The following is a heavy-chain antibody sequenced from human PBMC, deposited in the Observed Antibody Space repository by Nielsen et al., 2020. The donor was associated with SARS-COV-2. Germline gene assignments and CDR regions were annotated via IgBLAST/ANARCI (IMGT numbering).Heavy chain of an antibody. Sequence: GESLKISCKGSGYSFPTCWIGWVRQMPGKGLEWMGIIYPGDSDTRYSPSFQGQVTISADKSISTAYLQWSSLKASDTAKYYCARHTRSSSSFYYYYYMDVWGKGTTVTVSS. J-gene: IGHJ6*03. CDR2: IYPGDSDT. CDR3: ARHTRSSSSFYYYYYMDV. CDR1: GYSFPTCW. V-gene: IGHV5-51*01. D-gene: IGHD6-6*01.